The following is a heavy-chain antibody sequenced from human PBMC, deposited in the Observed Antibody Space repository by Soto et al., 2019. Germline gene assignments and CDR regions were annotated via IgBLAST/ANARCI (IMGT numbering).Heavy chain of an antibody. CDR2: IRYSGDSS. Sequence: EVQLLESGGGLVQPGGSLRLSCAASGFTFRNYAMNWVRQAPGKGLEWVSSIRYSGDSSYFADSVKGRFTVSRDNSRSTLYLQMSSLSAEDTAVYYCAKSDGTTRGYYYYMDGWGKGTTVTVSS. CDR1: GFTFRNYA. D-gene: IGHD1-1*01. J-gene: IGHJ6*03. CDR3: AKSDGTTRGYYYYMDG. V-gene: IGHV3-23*01.